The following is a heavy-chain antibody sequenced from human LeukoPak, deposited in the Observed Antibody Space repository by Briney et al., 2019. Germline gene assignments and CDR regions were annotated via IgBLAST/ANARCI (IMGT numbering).Heavy chain of an antibody. CDR2: IYYSGST. Sequence: SETLSLTCTVSGGSTSSYYWSWIRQPPGKGLEWIGYIYYSGSTNYNPSLKSRVTISVDTSKNQFSLKLSSVTAADTAVYYCARDRYSSSWSPGWYFDYWGQGTLVTVSS. V-gene: IGHV4-59*01. D-gene: IGHD6-13*01. CDR3: ARDRYSSSWSPGWYFDY. J-gene: IGHJ4*02. CDR1: GGSTSSYY.